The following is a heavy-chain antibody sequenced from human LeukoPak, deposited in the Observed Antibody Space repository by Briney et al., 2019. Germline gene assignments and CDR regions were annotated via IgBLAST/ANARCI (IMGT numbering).Heavy chain of an antibody. CDR3: AKDKFRGDIVGATFGAFDI. J-gene: IGHJ3*02. V-gene: IGHV3-23*01. CDR1: GFTFSNYA. CDR2: ISESGGNT. D-gene: IGHD1-26*01. Sequence: PGGSLRLSCAASGFTFSNYAMNWVRQAPGKGLEWVSGISESGGNTFYADSVKGRFTISRDNSKNTLYLQMNSLRTEDTAVYYCAKDKFRGDIVGATFGAFDIWGQGTMVTVSS.